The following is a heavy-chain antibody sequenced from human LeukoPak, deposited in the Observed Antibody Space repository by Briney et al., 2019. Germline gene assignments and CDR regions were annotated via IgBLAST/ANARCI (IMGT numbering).Heavy chain of an antibody. CDR2: IRHDGHT. Sequence: PSETLSLTCTVSVYFSTISTTYYWGWTRQRAGKGLEWIASIRHDGHTYYNPSLKSQVTISVDMSRNQFSLKLNSLTAADTAVYYCARQVATKGEWAFDVWGQGTMVTVSS. CDR1: VYFSTISTTYY. J-gene: IGHJ3*01. V-gene: IGHV4-38-2*02. CDR3: ARQVATKGEWAFDV. D-gene: IGHD5-12*01.